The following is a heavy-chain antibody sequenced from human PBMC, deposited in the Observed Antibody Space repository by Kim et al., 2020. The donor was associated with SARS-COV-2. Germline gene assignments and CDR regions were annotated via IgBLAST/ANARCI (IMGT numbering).Heavy chain of an antibody. V-gene: IGHV4-39*07. CDR3: ARGWRTGYGAGVDY. J-gene: IGHJ4*02. Sequence: NPSLNSRVTISVDTSKNQFSLKLSSVTAADTAVYYCARGWRTGYGAGVDYWGQGTLVTVSS. D-gene: IGHD3-9*01.